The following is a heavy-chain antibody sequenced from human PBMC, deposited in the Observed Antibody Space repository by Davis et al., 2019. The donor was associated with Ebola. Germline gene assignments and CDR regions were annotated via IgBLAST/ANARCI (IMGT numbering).Heavy chain of an antibody. D-gene: IGHD3-3*01. V-gene: IGHV3-48*04. CDR2: ISSGSSTI. CDR1: GFTFDSYS. Sequence: PGGSLRLSCAASGFTFDSYSMNWVRQAPGKGLEWVSYISSGSSTIYYADSVKGRFTISRENANNSLFLKMSGLRAEDTAVYYCARDHYDFWSGYYTAWGQGTLVTVSS. CDR3: ARDHYDFWSGYYTA. J-gene: IGHJ4*02.